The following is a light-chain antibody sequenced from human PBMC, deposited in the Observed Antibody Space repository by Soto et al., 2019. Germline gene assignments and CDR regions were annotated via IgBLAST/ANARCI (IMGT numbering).Light chain of an antibody. J-gene: IGKJ1*01. V-gene: IGKV1-5*01. CDR1: QTISSW. CDR3: QQSYSSPPT. Sequence: RVAIHCRASQTISSWLAWYEQLPGKGPTLLIYDASHLESGVPSRFSGSGSGTEFTLTISSLQPDDIATYYCQQSYSSPPTFGQGTKVDI. CDR2: DAS.